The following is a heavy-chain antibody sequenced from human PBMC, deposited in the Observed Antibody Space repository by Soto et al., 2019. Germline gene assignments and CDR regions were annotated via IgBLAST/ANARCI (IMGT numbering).Heavy chain of an antibody. CDR3: TVRGPVSVSGVPTTLDS. D-gene: IGHD3-3*02. CDR1: GFPFSSYG. Sequence: EAHLLQSGGGWIQPGGSLRLFCAVSGFPFSSYGMSWVRQAPGKGLEWASRISPSGDSRAYADFVEGRFTVSRDNSKNTLSLLMNSLRAEATAVYYCTVRGPVSVSGVPTTLDSWGQGTPVTVSS. V-gene: IGHV3-23*01. CDR2: ISPSGDSR. J-gene: IGHJ4*02.